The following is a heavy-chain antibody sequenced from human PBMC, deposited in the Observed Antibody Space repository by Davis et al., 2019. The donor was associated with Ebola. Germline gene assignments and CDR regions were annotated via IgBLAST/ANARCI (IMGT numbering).Heavy chain of an antibody. V-gene: IGHV3-73*01. Sequence: GGSLRLSCAASGLTSTGSAMHCVRQASGKGLEWVGRTRSKANRYATAYAASVKGRFTISRDDSKNTAYLQMNSLKTEDTAVYYCTNTNRATGTTDYWGQGTLVTVSS. CDR2: TRSKANRYAT. D-gene: IGHD1-7*01. CDR1: GLTSTGSA. J-gene: IGHJ4*02. CDR3: TNTNRATGTTDY.